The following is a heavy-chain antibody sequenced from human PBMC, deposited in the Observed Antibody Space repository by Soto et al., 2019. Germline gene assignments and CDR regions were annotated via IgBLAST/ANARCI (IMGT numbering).Heavy chain of an antibody. V-gene: IGHV3-11*01. J-gene: IGHJ6*03. Sequence: PGGSLRLSCAASGFTFSDYYMSWIRQAPGKGLEWVSYISSSGSTIYYADSVKGRFTISRDNAKNSLYLQMNSLRAEDTAVYYCARVVHNYDFWSGYFSSWPYMDVWGKGTTVTVSS. CDR2: ISSSGSTI. D-gene: IGHD3-3*01. CDR3: ARVVHNYDFWSGYFSSWPYMDV. CDR1: GFTFSDYY.